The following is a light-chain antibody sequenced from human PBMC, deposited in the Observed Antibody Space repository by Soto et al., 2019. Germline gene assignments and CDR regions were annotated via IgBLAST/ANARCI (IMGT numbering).Light chain of an antibody. CDR3: SSYKSTSRVYV. CDR2: EVS. CDR1: RSDVCDYEY. J-gene: IGLJ1*01. Sequence: QSALAQPASVSGSPGQSITISCTGTRSDVCDYEYVSWYQQHPGKGPKLMIYEVSNRTSGVSNRFSGSKSGNTASLTISGLQAEDETEYFCSSYKSTSRVYVLGTGTKVT. V-gene: IGLV2-14*01.